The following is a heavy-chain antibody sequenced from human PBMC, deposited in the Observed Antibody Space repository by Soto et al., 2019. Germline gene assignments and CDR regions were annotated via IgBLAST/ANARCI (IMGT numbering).Heavy chain of an antibody. J-gene: IGHJ6*02. CDR3: AKDPDQYCSGGSCYSYYYGMDV. CDR1: GFTFSSYG. CDR2: ISYDGSNK. Sequence: QVQLVESGGGVVQPGRSLRLSCAASGFTFSSYGMQWVRQAPGKGLEWVAVISYDGSNKYYADSVKGRFTISRDNSKNTLYLLMNSLRAEDTAVYYCAKDPDQYCSGGSCYSYYYGMDVWGQGTTVTVSS. V-gene: IGHV3-30*18. D-gene: IGHD2-15*01.